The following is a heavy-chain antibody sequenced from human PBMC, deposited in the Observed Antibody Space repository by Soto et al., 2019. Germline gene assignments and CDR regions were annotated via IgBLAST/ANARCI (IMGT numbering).Heavy chain of an antibody. Sequence: EVQLLESGGGLVQPGGSLRLSCAASGFTFSSYAMSWVRQAPGKGLEWVSALSGSGGGTYYADSVKGRFTISRDNSKNTLYLQMNSLRAEDTAVYYCAKVGTGFGEFDYWGQGTLVTVSS. V-gene: IGHV3-23*01. J-gene: IGHJ4*02. D-gene: IGHD3-10*01. CDR3: AKVGTGFGEFDY. CDR1: GFTFSSYA. CDR2: LSGSGGGT.